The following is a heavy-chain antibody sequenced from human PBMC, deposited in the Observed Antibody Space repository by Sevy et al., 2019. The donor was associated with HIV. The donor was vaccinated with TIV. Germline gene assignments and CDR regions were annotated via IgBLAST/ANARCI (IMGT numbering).Heavy chain of an antibody. CDR3: VRDVIGCSDTPVAFDL. CDR1: GFIVSNSY. Sequence: GGSLRLSCAATGFIVSNSYMNWVRQAPGKGLEWVSFIYTDGKTYYADSVRGRFTISRDNSKNTVYLQMNSLRPEDTAVYYCVRDVIGCSDTPVAFDLWGQGTMVTVSS. V-gene: IGHV3-53*01. CDR2: IYTDGKT. D-gene: IGHD2-15*01. J-gene: IGHJ3*01.